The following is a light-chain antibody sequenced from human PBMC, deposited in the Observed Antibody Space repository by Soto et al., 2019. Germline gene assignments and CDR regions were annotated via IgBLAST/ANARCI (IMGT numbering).Light chain of an antibody. V-gene: IGLV1-40*01. CDR1: SSNIGAGYD. CDR3: QSYDSSLSVV. CDR2: VNS. J-gene: IGLJ2*01. Sequence: QSVLTQPPSVSRAPGQRVTISCTGSSSNIGAGYDVHWYQQLPGTAPKLLIYVNSNRPSGVPDRFSGSKSGTSASLAITGLQAVDEADYYCQSYDSSLSVVFGGGTKLTVL.